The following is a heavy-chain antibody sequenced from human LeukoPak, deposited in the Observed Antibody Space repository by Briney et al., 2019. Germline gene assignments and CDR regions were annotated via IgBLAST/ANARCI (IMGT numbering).Heavy chain of an antibody. CDR3: ARDRGRRGITMRSDAFDI. J-gene: IGHJ3*02. CDR1: GFTFSDYY. Sequence: GGSLRLSCAASGFTFSDYYMNWIRRAPGKGLEWVSYISSGGGTRSYADSVKGRFTISRDNAKNSLYLQMNSLRAEDTAVYYCARDRGRRGITMRSDAFDIWGQGTMVTVSS. CDR2: ISSGGGTR. V-gene: IGHV3-11*01. D-gene: IGHD3-22*01.